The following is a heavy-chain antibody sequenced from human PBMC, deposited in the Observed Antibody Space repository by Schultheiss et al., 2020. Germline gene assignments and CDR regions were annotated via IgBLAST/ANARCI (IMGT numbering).Heavy chain of an antibody. J-gene: IGHJ4*02. CDR3: VRDGGSRSVDY. Sequence: ASVKVSCKASGYTFTSYGISWVRQAPGQGLEWMGWISAYNGDTNYAQKFQGRVTMTRDTSISTAYMELSRLTSDDTAVYYCVRDGGSRSVDYWGQGTLVTVSS. D-gene: IGHD6-13*01. V-gene: IGHV1-18*01. CDR1: GYTFTSYG. CDR2: ISAYNGDT.